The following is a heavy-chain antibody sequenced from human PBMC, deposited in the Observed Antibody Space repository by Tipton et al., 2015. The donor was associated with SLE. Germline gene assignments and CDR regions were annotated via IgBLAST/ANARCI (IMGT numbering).Heavy chain of an antibody. J-gene: IGHJ3*02. CDR1: GYTFTSYY. D-gene: IGHD1-26*01. CDR2: INPIGGAT. CDR3: ARAPPTYIVGPTDALDI. V-gene: IGHV1-46*01. Sequence: QLVQSGAEVKKPGASVKVSCKASGYTFTSYYMNWVRQAPGQGLEWMGIINPIGGATSYAQNFQGRVTMTRDTSTSTVYMELSSLKSDDTAVYYCARAPPTYIVGPTDALDIWGQGTMVTVSS.